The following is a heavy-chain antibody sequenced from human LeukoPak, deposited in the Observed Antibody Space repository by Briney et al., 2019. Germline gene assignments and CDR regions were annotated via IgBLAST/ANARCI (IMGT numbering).Heavy chain of an antibody. CDR1: GYSFTSYW. CDR2: IYPGDSDT. V-gene: IGHV5-51*01. J-gene: IGHJ3*02. Sequence: GESLKISRKGSGYSFTSYWIGWVRQMPGKGLEWMGIIYPGDSDTRYSPSFQGQVTISADKSISTAYLQWSSLKASDTAMYYCAMYYYGSGSYWADAFDIWGQGTMVTVSS. D-gene: IGHD3-10*01. CDR3: AMYYYGSGSYWADAFDI.